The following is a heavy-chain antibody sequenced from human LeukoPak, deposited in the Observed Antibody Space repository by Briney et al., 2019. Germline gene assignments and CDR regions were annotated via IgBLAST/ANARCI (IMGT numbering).Heavy chain of an antibody. Sequence: SETLSLTCTASGGSISSYYWSWIRQPPGKGLEWIGYIYYSGSTNYNPSLKSRVTISVDTSKNQFSLKLSSVTAADTAVYYCARVQGAAWYYYGMDVWGQGTTVTVSS. D-gene: IGHD6-25*01. CDR1: GGSISSYY. CDR2: IYYSGST. CDR3: ARVQGAAWYYYGMDV. V-gene: IGHV4-59*01. J-gene: IGHJ6*02.